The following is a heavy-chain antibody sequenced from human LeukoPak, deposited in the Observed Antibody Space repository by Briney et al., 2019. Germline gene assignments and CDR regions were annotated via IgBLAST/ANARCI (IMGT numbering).Heavy chain of an antibody. Sequence: PGGSLRLSCAASGFTFSIYSMNWVRQTPGKGLEWVSSISSSSTYIYYADSVKGRFTISRDNAKNSLYLQMNSLRAEDTAVYYCARDNFPVTTASNWFDPWGQGTLVTVSS. J-gene: IGHJ5*02. CDR2: ISSSSTYI. V-gene: IGHV3-21*01. CDR1: GFTFSIYS. CDR3: ARDNFPVTTASNWFDP. D-gene: IGHD4-17*01.